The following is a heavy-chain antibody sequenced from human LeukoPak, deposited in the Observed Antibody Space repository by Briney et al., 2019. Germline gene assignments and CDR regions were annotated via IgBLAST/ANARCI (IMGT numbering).Heavy chain of an antibody. Sequence: GGSLRLSCAASGFTFSNYGMHWVRQAPGKGLEWVAVISYDGINKYYADPVKGRFTISRDNSKNTLYLQMNSLRAEDTAVYYCARWWLPHTLDYWGQGTLVTVSS. D-gene: IGHD2-15*01. CDR1: GFTFSNYG. J-gene: IGHJ4*02. CDR2: ISYDGINK. V-gene: IGHV3-30*03. CDR3: ARWWLPHTLDY.